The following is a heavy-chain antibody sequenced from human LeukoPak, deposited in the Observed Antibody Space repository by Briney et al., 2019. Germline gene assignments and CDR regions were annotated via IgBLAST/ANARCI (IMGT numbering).Heavy chain of an antibody. D-gene: IGHD3-22*01. CDR2: ISSSSSYI. J-gene: IGHJ6*03. V-gene: IGHV3-21*01. CDR3: ARERGRGYYDSSGYYPLGYYYYYMDV. CDR1: GFTFSSYS. Sequence: PGGSLRLSCAASGFTFSSYSMNWVRQAPGKGLEWVSSISSSSSYIYYADSVKGRFTISRDNAKNSLYLQMNSLRAEDTAVYYCARERGRGYYDSSGYYPLGYYYYYMDVWGKGTTVTISS.